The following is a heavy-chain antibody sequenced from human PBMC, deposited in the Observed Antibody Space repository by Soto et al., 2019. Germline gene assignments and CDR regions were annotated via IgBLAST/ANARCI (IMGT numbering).Heavy chain of an antibody. D-gene: IGHD2-21*02. Sequence: ASVKVSCKASGDTFTNYYIHWVRQAPGQGLEWMGTVNPSGGHTTYAQHFLGRVTMTRDTSTSTLYMELTSLTSDDTAVYYCARGLNVVVVTAALDYWG. V-gene: IGHV1-46*01. CDR1: GDTFTNYY. CDR2: VNPSGGHT. J-gene: IGHJ4*01. CDR3: ARGLNVVVVTAALDY.